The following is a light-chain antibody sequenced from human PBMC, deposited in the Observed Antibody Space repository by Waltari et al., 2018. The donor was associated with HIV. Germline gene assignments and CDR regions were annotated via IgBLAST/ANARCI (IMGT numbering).Light chain of an antibody. Sequence: QSALTQPASVSGSPGQSITISCAGTTSDIGIFDSVSWYQQHPGRAPQLMIFGVYIRPSGVSSRFSGSKSGNTASLTISGLQAEDEANYYCCSYTAIHTLIFGGGTKLTVL. CDR1: TSDIGIFDS. CDR2: GVY. CDR3: CSYTAIHTLI. J-gene: IGLJ2*01. V-gene: IGLV2-14*01.